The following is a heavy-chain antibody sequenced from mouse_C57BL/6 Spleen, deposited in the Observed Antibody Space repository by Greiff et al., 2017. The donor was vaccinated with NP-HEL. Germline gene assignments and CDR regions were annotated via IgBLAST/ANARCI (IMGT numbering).Heavy chain of an antibody. CDR1: GYTFTSYW. Sequence: QVQLQQPGTELVKPGASVKLSCKASGYTFTSYWMHWVKQRPGQGLEWIGNINPSNGGTNYNEKFKSKATLTVDKSSSTAYMQLSSLTSEDSAVYYWARAAQPWGYFDYWGQGTTLTVSS. D-gene: IGHD3-2*02. V-gene: IGHV1-53*01. J-gene: IGHJ2*01. CDR2: INPSNGGT. CDR3: ARAAQPWGYFDY.